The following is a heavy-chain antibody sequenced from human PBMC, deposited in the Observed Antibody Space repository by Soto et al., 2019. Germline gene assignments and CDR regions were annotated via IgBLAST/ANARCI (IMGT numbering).Heavy chain of an antibody. CDR3: ARMESGSYCFDY. D-gene: IGHD1-26*01. V-gene: IGHV1-69*13. Sequence: ASVKVSCKASGGTFSSYAISWVRQAPGQGLEWMGGIIPIFGTANYAQKFQGRVTITADESTSTAYMELSSLRSEDTAVYYCARMESGSYCFDYWGQGTLVTVSS. CDR2: IIPIFGTA. J-gene: IGHJ4*02. CDR1: GGTFSSYA.